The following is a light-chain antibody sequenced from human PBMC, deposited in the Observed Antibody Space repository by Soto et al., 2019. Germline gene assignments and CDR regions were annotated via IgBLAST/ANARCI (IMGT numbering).Light chain of an antibody. V-gene: IGLV2-14*01. Sequence: QSALTQPASVSGSPGQSVTISCTATPSDIGHYNYVSWYQQHPGKAPKLVIYEVSNRPLGVSSRYSGSKSGNTASLTISGLQAEDEADYYCSSYRSTIAVFGGGTKLTVL. CDR2: EVS. J-gene: IGLJ3*02. CDR1: PSDIGHYNY. CDR3: SSYRSTIAV.